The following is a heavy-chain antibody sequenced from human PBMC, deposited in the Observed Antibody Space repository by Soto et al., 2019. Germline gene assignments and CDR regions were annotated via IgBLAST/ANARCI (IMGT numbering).Heavy chain of an antibody. V-gene: IGHV5-51*01. CDR2: IYPGDSDT. J-gene: IGHJ6*02. CDR1: GYSFTTFW. Sequence: PGESLKISCKASGYSFTTFWIGWVRQMPGKGLEWMGIIYPGDSDTTYNPSFQGQVTISADKSINTAYLQWSSLKASDTAIYYCARRPAGMDVWGQGTTVTVSS. CDR3: ARRPAGMDV.